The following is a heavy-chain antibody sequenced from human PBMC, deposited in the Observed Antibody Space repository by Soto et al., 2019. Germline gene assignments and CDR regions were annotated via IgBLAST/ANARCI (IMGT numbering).Heavy chain of an antibody. D-gene: IGHD2-2*01. J-gene: IGHJ5*02. Sequence: QVQLQESGPGLVKPSQTLSLTCTVSGGSISSGGYYWSWIRQHPGKGLEWIGYIYYSGSTYYTPSLKSRVTISVDASKNQFSLKLSSVTAADTAVYYCARDLDPYCSSSSCYGWFDPWGQGTLVTVSS. CDR3: ARDLDPYCSSSSCYGWFDP. CDR1: GGSISSGGYY. CDR2: IYYSGST. V-gene: IGHV4-31*03.